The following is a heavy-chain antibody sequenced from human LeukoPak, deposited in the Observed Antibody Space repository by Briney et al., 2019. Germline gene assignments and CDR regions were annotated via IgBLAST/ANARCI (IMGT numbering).Heavy chain of an antibody. D-gene: IGHD3-10*01. CDR3: ARDLSLLLWFGELLSSEGIDY. V-gene: IGHV1-2*02. J-gene: IGHJ4*02. CDR1: GYTFTGYY. Sequence: APVKVSCKASGYTFTGYYMHWVRQAPGQGLEWMGWINPNSGGTNYAQKFQGRVTMTRDTSISTAYMELSRLRSDDTAVYYCARDLSLLLWFGELLSSEGIDYWGQGTLVTVSS. CDR2: INPNSGGT.